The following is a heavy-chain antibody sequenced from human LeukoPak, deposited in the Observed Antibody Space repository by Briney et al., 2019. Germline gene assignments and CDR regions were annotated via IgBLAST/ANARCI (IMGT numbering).Heavy chain of an antibody. CDR3: ARVRLELRALYYYYGMDV. D-gene: IGHD1-7*01. CDR1: GFTFSDYY. CDR2: INNSGSTI. V-gene: IGHV3-11*01. J-gene: IGHJ6*02. Sequence: GGSLRLSCAASGFTFSDYYMSWIRQAPGKGLEWVSYINNSGSTIYYADSVKGRFTISRDNAKNSLYLQMNSLRAEDTAVYYCARVRLELRALYYYYGMDVWGQGTTVTVSS.